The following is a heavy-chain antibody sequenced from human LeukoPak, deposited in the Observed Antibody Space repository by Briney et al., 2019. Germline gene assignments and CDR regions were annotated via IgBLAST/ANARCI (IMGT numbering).Heavy chain of an antibody. Sequence: GGSLRLSCTASGFTFGDYAMSWVRQAPGKGLEWVGFIRSKAYGGTTEYAASVKGRFTISRDDSKSIAYLQMNSLKTEDTAVYYCTGEPITMVRGLDYWGQGTLVTVSS. V-gene: IGHV3-49*04. CDR2: IRSKAYGGTT. J-gene: IGHJ4*02. D-gene: IGHD3-10*01. CDR3: TGEPITMVRGLDY. CDR1: GFTFGDYA.